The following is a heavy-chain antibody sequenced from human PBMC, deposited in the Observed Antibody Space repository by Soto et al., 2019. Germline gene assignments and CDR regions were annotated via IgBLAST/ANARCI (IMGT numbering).Heavy chain of an antibody. CDR1: GFTFSSYA. D-gene: IGHD4-17*01. CDR3: TTDPPRTTVTMSGTYNWFDP. V-gene: IGHV3-23*01. Sequence: PGGSLRLSCAASGFTFSSYAMSWVRQAPGKGLEWVSAISGSGGSTYYADSVKGRFTISRDNSKNTLYLQMNSLKTEDTAVYYCTTDPPRTTVTMSGTYNWFDPWGQGTLVTVSS. J-gene: IGHJ5*02. CDR2: ISGSGGST.